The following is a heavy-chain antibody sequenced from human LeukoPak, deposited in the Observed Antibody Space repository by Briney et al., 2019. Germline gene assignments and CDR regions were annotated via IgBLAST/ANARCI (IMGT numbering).Heavy chain of an antibody. CDR1: GGSIRTYY. D-gene: IGHD6-13*01. CDR2: IYYSGST. J-gene: IGHJ4*02. Sequence: SETLSLTCSVSGGSIRTYYWSWIRQPPGKGLEWIGYIYYSGSTNYNPSLKSRVTISVDTSKNQFSLKLSSVTAADTAVYYCARSRRSWSTFDYWGQGTLVTVSS. V-gene: IGHV4-59*12. CDR3: ARSRRSWSTFDY.